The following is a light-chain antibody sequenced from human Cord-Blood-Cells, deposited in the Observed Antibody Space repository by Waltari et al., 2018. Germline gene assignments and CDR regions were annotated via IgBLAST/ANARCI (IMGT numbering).Light chain of an antibody. V-gene: IGKV2-28*01. CDR3: MQALQTPT. J-gene: IGKJ2*01. Sequence: DIVMTQSPLSLPVNPGEPASISCRSSQSLLHSNGYNYLDWYLQKPGQSPQLLIYLGSNRASGVPDRFSGSGSGTDFTLKISRVDAEDVGVYYCMQALQTPTFGQGTKLEIK. CDR1: QSLLHSNGYNY. CDR2: LGS.